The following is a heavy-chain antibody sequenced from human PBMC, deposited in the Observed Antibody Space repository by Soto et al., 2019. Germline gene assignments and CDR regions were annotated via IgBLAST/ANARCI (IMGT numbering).Heavy chain of an antibody. CDR1: GFTFSTYG. D-gene: IGHD3-10*01. Sequence: GGSLRLSCAASGFTFSTYGMHWVRQAPGKGLEWVAVIWYDGSNKYYADSVKGRFTISRDNSKNTLYLQMNSLRVEDTAVYYCASDLSGRADVWGQGTTVTVSS. J-gene: IGHJ6*02. V-gene: IGHV3-33*01. CDR3: ASDLSGRADV. CDR2: IWYDGSNK.